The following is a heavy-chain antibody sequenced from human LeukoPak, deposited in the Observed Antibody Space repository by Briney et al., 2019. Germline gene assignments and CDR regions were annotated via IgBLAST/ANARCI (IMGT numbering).Heavy chain of an antibody. D-gene: IGHD6-19*01. Sequence: GGSLRLSCAASGFTFSSYGMHWVRQAPGKGLEWVAVIWYDGSNKYYADSVKGRFTISRDSSKNTLYLQMNSLRAEDTAVYYCAREGYSSGWYYFDYWGQGTQVTVSS. CDR2: IWYDGSNK. CDR1: GFTFSSYG. V-gene: IGHV3-33*01. CDR3: AREGYSSGWYYFDY. J-gene: IGHJ4*02.